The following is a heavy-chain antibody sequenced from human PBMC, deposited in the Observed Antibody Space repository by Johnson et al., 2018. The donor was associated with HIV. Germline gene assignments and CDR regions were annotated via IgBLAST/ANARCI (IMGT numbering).Heavy chain of an antibody. CDR1: GFMFNTYV. V-gene: IGHV3-23*04. CDR2: IAPSGDST. D-gene: IGHD3-10*01. Sequence: VQLVESGGGLVQRGGSLRLSCAASGFMFNTYVMNWVRQAPGKGLEWVSLIAPSGDSTDYADSVRGRFTISRDNSKNTLYLQMNSLRAEDTAVYYCVNWAYYYGSGYAFDIWGQGTMVTVSS. J-gene: IGHJ3*02. CDR3: VNWAYYYGSGYAFDI.